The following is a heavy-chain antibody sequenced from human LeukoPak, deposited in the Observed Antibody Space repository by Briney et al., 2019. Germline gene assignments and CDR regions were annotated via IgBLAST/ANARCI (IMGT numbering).Heavy chain of an antibody. V-gene: IGHV3-21*01. CDR1: GLTFNTFN. CDR3: ARGHYDVLAASYKWTPDY. D-gene: IGHD3-9*01. J-gene: IGHJ4*02. CDR2: ITSGGDYT. Sequence: PGRSLRLSCAASGLTFNTFNMNWVRQAPGKGLGWVSSITSGGDYTYYAASVKGRFTTSRDNAKNSLSLQLNSLRVEDTAVYYCARGHYDVLAASYKWTPDYWGQGTLVTVSS.